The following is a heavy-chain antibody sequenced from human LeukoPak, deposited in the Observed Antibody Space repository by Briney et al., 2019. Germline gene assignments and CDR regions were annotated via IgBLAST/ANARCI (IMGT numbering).Heavy chain of an antibody. V-gene: IGHV3-64D*06. CDR3: VKARGYSYGTFDY. CDR2: ISSNGGST. J-gene: IGHJ4*02. CDR1: GFTFSSYA. Sequence: GGSLRLSCSASGFTFSSYAMHWVRQAPGKGLEYVSAISSNGGSTYYADSVKSRFTISRDNSKNTLYLQVSSLRAEDTAVYYCVKARGYSYGTFDYWGQGTLVTVSS. D-gene: IGHD5-18*01.